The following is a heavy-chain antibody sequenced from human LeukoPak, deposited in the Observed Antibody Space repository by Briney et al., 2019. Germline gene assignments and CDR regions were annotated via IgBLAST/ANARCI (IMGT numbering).Heavy chain of an antibody. CDR3: ARNVGGWHDY. D-gene: IGHD6-19*01. CDR2: IYYSGST. J-gene: IGHJ4*02. V-gene: IGHV4-39*01. Sequence: KPSETPSLTRTFPCGSLRSSSYYWGWVRQPPGKGLEWIGSIYYSGSTYYNPSLKSRVTISVDTSKNQFSLKLSSVTAADTAVYYCARNVGGWHDYWGQGTLATVSS. CDR1: CGSLRSSSYY.